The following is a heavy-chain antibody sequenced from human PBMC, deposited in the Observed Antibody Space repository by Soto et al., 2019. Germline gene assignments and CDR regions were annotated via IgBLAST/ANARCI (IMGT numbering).Heavy chain of an antibody. CDR2: IVVGSSNT. V-gene: IGHV1-58*01. CDR1: GFTFTSSA. J-gene: IGHJ3*02. Sequence: GASVKVSCKASGFTFTSSAVQWVRQARGQRLEWIGWIVVGSSNTNYAQKFQERVTITRDMSTSTAYMELSSLRSEDTAVYYCAADHYDSSGYYLGYDAFDIWGQGTMVTVSS. CDR3: AADHYDSSGYYLGYDAFDI. D-gene: IGHD3-22*01.